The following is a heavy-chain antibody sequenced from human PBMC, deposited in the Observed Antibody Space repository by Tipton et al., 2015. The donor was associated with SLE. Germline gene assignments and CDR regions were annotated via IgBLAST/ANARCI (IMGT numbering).Heavy chain of an antibody. CDR2: IYYSGST. J-gene: IGHJ3*02. V-gene: IGHV4-39*07. Sequence: TLSLTCTVSGGSISSSSYYWGWIRQPPGKGLEWIGSIYYSGSTYYNPSLKSRVTISVDTSKNQFSLKRSSVTAADTAVYYCAREGGYSSSSDAFDIWGQGTMVTVSS. CDR1: GGSISSSSYY. D-gene: IGHD6-6*01. CDR3: AREGGYSSSSDAFDI.